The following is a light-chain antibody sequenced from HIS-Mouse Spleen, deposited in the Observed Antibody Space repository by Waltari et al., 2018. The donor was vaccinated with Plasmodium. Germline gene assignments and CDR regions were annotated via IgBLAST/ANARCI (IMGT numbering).Light chain of an antibody. V-gene: IGLV2-11*01. Sequence: QSALTQPRSVSGSPGQSLPISCPGTSIDLGASHYVSWYQQHPGKAPKLMIYDVSKRPSGVPDRFSGSKSGNTASLTSSGLQAEDEADYYCCSYAGSYTLVFGGGTKLTVL. CDR3: CSYAGSYTLV. CDR1: SIDLGASHY. CDR2: DVS. J-gene: IGLJ2*01.